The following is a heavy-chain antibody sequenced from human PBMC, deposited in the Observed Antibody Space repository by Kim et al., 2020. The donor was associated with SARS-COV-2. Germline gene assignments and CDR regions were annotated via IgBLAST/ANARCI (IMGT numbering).Heavy chain of an antibody. Sequence: SETLSLTCAVYGGSFSGYYWSWIRQPPGKGLEWIGEINHSGSTNYNPSLKSRVTISVDTSKNQFSLKLSSVTAADTAVYYCARGTNFDYWGQGTLVTVSS. CDR1: GGSFSGYY. CDR3: ARGTNFDY. V-gene: IGHV4-34*01. J-gene: IGHJ4*02. CDR2: INHSGST. D-gene: IGHD3-3*01.